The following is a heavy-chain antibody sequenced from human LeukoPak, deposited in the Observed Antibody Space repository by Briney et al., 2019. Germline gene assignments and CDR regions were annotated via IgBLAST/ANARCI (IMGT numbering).Heavy chain of an antibody. D-gene: IGHD2-15*01. CDR3: ARLGGDWYFDL. Sequence: GESLKISRKGSGYSFTNHWIGWVRQMPGKGLEWMGIIQPGDSNTRYSPPFQGQVTISADKSITTAYVQWRSLKASDTAIYYCARLGGDWYFDLWGRGTLVTVSS. CDR2: IQPGDSNT. CDR1: GYSFTNHW. J-gene: IGHJ2*01. V-gene: IGHV5-51*01.